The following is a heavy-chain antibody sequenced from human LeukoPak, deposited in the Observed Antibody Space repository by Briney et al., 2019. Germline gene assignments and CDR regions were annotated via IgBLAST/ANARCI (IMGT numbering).Heavy chain of an antibody. CDR1: GYTFTGYY. V-gene: IGHV1-2*02. Sequence: ASVKVSCKASGYTFTGYYMHWVRQAPGQGLEWMGWINPNSGGTNYAQKFQGRVTMTRDTSISTAYMELSRLRSDDTAVYYCASLYYYDSSGYHEDYWGQGTLVTVSS. J-gene: IGHJ4*02. CDR3: ASLYYYDSSGYHEDY. D-gene: IGHD3-22*01. CDR2: INPNSGGT.